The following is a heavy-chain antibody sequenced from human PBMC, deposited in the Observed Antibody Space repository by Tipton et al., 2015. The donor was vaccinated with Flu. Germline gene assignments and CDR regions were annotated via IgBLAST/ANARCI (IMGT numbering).Heavy chain of an antibody. V-gene: IGHV4-39*07. CDR1: GASISSESYY. CDR3: ARVGAVTMVRGLAFDAFDI. D-gene: IGHD3-10*01. CDR2: IYHSGST. Sequence: TLSLTCTVSGASISSESYYWGWIRQPPGKGLEWIGNIYHSGSTNYNPSLKSRVTISLDKSKNQFSLNLSSVTAADTAVCYCARVGAVTMVRGLAFDAFDIWGLGTMVAVSS. J-gene: IGHJ3*02.